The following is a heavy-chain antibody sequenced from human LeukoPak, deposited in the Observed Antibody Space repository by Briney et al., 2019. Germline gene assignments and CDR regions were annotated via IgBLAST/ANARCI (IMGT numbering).Heavy chain of an antibody. CDR3: SSGRYYHYYYYMDV. Sequence: GGSLRLSCAASGFTFSSYSMNWVRQAPGEGLEWVSYISSSSSTIYYADSVKGRFTISRDNAKNSLYLQMNSLRAEDTAVYYCSSGRYYHYYYYMDVWGKGTTVTVSS. J-gene: IGHJ6*03. CDR1: GFTFSSYS. D-gene: IGHD1-26*01. V-gene: IGHV3-48*01. CDR2: ISSSSSTI.